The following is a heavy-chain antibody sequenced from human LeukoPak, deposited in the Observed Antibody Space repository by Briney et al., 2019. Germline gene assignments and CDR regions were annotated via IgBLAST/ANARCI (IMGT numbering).Heavy chain of an antibody. J-gene: IGHJ4*02. D-gene: IGHD3-22*01. CDR2: ISWNGGST. CDR1: GFTFDDYG. V-gene: IGHV3-20*04. CDR3: AREKPFYDSSGYYYPIAFDY. Sequence: GGSLRLSCAASGFTFDDYGMSWVRQAPGKGLGWVSGISWNGGSTGYADSVKGRFTIARDNAKNSLYLQMNSLRAEDTALYYCAREKPFYDSSGYYYPIAFDYWGQGTLVTVSS.